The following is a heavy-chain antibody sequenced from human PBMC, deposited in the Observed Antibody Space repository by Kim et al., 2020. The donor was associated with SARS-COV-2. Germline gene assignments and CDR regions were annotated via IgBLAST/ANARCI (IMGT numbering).Heavy chain of an antibody. CDR2: ISDGGST. V-gene: IGHV4-59*01. CDR3: ARENSYGYLDL. CDR1: GDSKNSDY. J-gene: IGHJ5*02. D-gene: IGHD3-22*01. Sequence: SETLSLTCTVSGDSKNSDYWNWIRQPPGKGLEWLGYISDGGSTNYNPSLKSRVSFSVDTSKKQISLKLSAVTAADTAVYFCARENSYGYLDLWGQGALVTVSS.